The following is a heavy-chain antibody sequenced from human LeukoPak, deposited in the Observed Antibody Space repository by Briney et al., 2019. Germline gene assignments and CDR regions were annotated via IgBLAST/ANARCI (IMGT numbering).Heavy chain of an antibody. J-gene: IGHJ5*02. CDR3: ARGPLTMTRGFDP. D-gene: IGHD4-17*01. V-gene: IGHV4-61*02. Sequence: PSETLSLTCTVSGDSISTSNSYWGWIRQPAGKGLEWIGRIYTSGSTNYNPSLKSRVTMSVDTSKNQFSLKLSSVTAADTAVYYCARGPLTMTRGFDPWGQGTLVTVSP. CDR1: GDSISTSNSY. CDR2: IYTSGST.